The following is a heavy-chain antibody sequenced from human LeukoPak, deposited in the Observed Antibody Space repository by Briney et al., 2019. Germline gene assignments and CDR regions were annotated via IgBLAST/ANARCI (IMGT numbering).Heavy chain of an antibody. CDR1: GVSISSYY. CDR3: ARDRRGSVDY. Sequence: KSSETLSLTCTVSGVSISSYYWSWIRQPAGKGLEWIGRIYTSGSTNYNPSLKSRATISVDKSKSQFSLKLSSVTAADTAVYYCARDRRGSVDYWGQGTLVTVSS. D-gene: IGHD3-10*01. V-gene: IGHV4-4*07. J-gene: IGHJ4*02. CDR2: IYTSGST.